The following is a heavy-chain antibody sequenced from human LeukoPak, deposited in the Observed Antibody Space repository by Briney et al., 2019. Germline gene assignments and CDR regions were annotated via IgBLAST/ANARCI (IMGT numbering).Heavy chain of an antibody. Sequence: SETLSLTCTVSGGSVGSFSWSWLRQSPGKGLEWIGFIYYNGSTSYNPSLKSRVTISVDRSKSQFSLKLTSVTAADTALYYCARAVGYYGSGSSGEEWFDPWGQGTLVTVSS. CDR1: GGSVGSFS. CDR2: IYYNGST. J-gene: IGHJ5*02. CDR3: ARAVGYYGSGSSGEEWFDP. V-gene: IGHV4-59*08. D-gene: IGHD3-10*01.